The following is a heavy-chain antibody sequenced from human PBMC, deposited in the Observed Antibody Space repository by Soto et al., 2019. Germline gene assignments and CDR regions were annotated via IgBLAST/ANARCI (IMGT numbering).Heavy chain of an antibody. D-gene: IGHD6-6*01. CDR1: GYTFTSHT. CDR3: ARMRTIAARGNDAFDI. J-gene: IGHJ3*02. CDR2: ISAYNGNT. V-gene: IGHV1-18*01. Sequence: QVQLVQSGPEVKKPGASVKVSCKASGYTFTSHTIGWVRQAPGQGLEWMGWISAYNGNTNYAYKVQGRLTMTSEASTSTAYMELKSLRSDDTALYYCARMRTIAARGNDAFDIWGQGTMVTVSS.